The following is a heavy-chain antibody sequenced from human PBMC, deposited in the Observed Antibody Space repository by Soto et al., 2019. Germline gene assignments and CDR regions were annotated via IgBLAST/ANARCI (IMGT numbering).Heavy chain of an antibody. CDR3: ASFGADTAGSIDAFDI. J-gene: IGHJ3*02. V-gene: IGHV5-51*01. Sequence: GESLKISCKGSGYSFTSYWIGWVRQMPGKGLEWMGIIYPGDSDTRYSPSFQGQVTISADRSISTAYLQWSSLKASDTAMYYCASFGADTAGSIDAFDIWGQGTMVTVSS. CDR2: IYPGDSDT. CDR1: GYSFTSYW. D-gene: IGHD3-16*01.